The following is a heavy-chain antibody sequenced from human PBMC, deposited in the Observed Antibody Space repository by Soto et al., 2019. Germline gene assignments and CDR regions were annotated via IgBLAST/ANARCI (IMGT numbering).Heavy chain of an antibody. Sequence: PGGSLRLSCAASGFAFSNQAMNWVRRAPGKGLEWVSAISGSGGSTYYADSVKGRFTISRDNSKNTLYLQMNSLRAEDTAVYYCAKDLQYYDILTGYYMGGAFDIWGQGTMVTVSS. CDR2: ISGSGGST. V-gene: IGHV3-23*01. J-gene: IGHJ3*02. CDR1: GFAFSNQA. D-gene: IGHD3-9*01. CDR3: AKDLQYYDILTGYYMGGAFDI.